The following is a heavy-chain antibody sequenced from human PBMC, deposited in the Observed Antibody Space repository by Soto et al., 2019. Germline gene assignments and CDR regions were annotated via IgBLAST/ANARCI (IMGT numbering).Heavy chain of an antibody. D-gene: IGHD3-22*01. J-gene: IGHJ4*02. CDR3: ARSMYYGSAYSPFDY. CDR2: FYYSGST. V-gene: IGHV4-61*01. Sequence: QVQLQESGPGLVKPSETLSLTCTVSGGSVSSGSYYWSWIRQPLGKGLEWIGYFYYSGSTNYNPSLTSRVTIPVDTSKNQFSLKLSSVTAADTAVYYCARSMYYGSAYSPFDYWGQGILVTVSS. CDR1: GGSVSSGSYY.